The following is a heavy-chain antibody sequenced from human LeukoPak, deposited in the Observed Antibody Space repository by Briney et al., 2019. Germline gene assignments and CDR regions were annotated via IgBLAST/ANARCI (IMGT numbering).Heavy chain of an antibody. D-gene: IGHD1-26*01. CDR1: GFTFSTYA. CDR3: AKIVGATTGYFDF. J-gene: IGHJ4*02. Sequence: GGSLRLSCVGSGFTFSTYAMSWVRQAPGKGLEWVSVISNGGGTTYYADSVKGRFTISRDNSRNTLYLQMNSLRAEDTAVYYCAKIVGATTGYFDFWGQGTLVTVSS. CDR2: ISNGGGTT. V-gene: IGHV3-23*01.